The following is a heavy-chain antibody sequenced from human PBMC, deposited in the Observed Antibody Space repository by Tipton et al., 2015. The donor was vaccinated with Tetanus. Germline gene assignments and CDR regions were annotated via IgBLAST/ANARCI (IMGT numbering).Heavy chain of an antibody. D-gene: IGHD7-27*01. J-gene: IGHJ3*01. CDR2: MYSGGDT. CDR3: ARLGRNSLGAFDV. Sequence: LSLTCTVSGDSISSGPYSWSWLRQHPGKGLEWVSVMYSGGDTYYVDPVKGRFSISRDNAKNTLYLQMNSLRVEDTAVYYCARLGRNSLGAFDVWGQGTLVSVSS. V-gene: IGHV3-53*01. CDR1: GDSISSGPYS.